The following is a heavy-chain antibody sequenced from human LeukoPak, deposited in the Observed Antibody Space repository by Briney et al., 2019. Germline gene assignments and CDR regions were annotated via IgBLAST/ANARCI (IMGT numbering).Heavy chain of an antibody. J-gene: IGHJ4*02. V-gene: IGHV4-39*07. CDR1: GGSISSSSYY. D-gene: IGHD4-17*01. CDR2: IYYSGST. CDR3: ARVTTVTGIDY. Sequence: SETLSLTCTVSGGSISSSSYYWGWIRQPPGKGLEWIGSIYYSGSTYYNPSLKSRVTISVDTSKNQFSLKLSSVTAADTAVYYCARVTTVTGIDYWGQGTLVTVSS.